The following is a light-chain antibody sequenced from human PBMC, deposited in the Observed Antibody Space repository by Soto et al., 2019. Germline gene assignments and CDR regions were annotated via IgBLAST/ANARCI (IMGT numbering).Light chain of an antibody. CDR2: EVS. Sequence: QSALTQPASVSGSPGQSITISCTGTSSDVDGYNYVSWYKQHPGKAPKLMIYEVSNRPSGVSNRFSGSKSGNTASLTISGLQAEDEADYYCSSYTSSSTRVFGGGTKLTVL. CDR3: SSYTSSSTRV. CDR1: SSDVDGYNY. J-gene: IGLJ3*02. V-gene: IGLV2-14*01.